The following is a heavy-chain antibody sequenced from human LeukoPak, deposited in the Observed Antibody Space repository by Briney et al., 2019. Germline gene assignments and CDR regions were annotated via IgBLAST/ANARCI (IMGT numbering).Heavy chain of an antibody. CDR1: GFPFSTYT. D-gene: IGHD1-26*01. J-gene: IGHJ4*02. Sequence: GGSLRLSCAASGFPFSTYTMHWVRQAPGKGLEWVALISYDGSNKYYADSVKGRFTISRDNSKNTLYLQMNSLRAEDTAVYYCAKDLRRLYSGSPHEKSFDYWGQGTLVTVSS. CDR3: AKDLRRLYSGSPHEKSFDY. V-gene: IGHV3-30-3*01. CDR2: ISYDGSNK.